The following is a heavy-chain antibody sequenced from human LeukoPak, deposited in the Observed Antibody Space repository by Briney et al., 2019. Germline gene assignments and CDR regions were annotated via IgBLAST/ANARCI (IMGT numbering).Heavy chain of an antibody. CDR1: GGSISSGGYY. Sequence: SQTLSLTCTVSGGSISSGGYYWSWIRQHPGKGLEWIGYIYYSGSTYYNPSLKSRVSISVDTSKNEFSLKLSSVTAADTAVYYCARGNRYCSGGSCYFPPDYWSQGTLVTVSS. CDR2: IYYSGST. J-gene: IGHJ4*02. V-gene: IGHV4-31*03. D-gene: IGHD2-15*01. CDR3: ARGNRYCSGGSCYFPPDY.